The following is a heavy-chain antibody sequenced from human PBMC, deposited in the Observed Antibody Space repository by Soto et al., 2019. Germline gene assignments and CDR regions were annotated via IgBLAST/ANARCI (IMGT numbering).Heavy chain of an antibody. CDR2: INPYNGNT. V-gene: IGHV1-18*01. J-gene: IGHJ4*02. CDR3: ARTDSRPQDFDY. Sequence: QVQLVQSGAEVKKPGASVKVSCKASGYTFTSYGITWVRQAPGQGLEWMGWINPYNGNTNYAQKHQGRVTMTTYTSTSTAYMELRSLRSDDTAVYYCARTDSRPQDFDYWGQGTLVSVSS. D-gene: IGHD6-13*01. CDR1: GYTFTSYG.